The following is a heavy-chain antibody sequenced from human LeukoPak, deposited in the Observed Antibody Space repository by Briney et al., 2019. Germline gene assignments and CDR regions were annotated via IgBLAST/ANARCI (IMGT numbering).Heavy chain of an antibody. V-gene: IGHV3-9*01. D-gene: IGHD2-21*02. CDR2: ISYNSDTI. Sequence: GGSLRLSCVTCGCSFDDYSLLWVGQDPGESLEWVAGISYNSDTIAYADSVKSRFTISRDNAKYSLYMQMNSLRAEDTALYYCAKDYCAGDCYSGWYFDLWGRGTLVTVSS. CDR3: AKDYCAGDCYSGWYFDL. J-gene: IGHJ2*01. CDR1: GCSFDDYS.